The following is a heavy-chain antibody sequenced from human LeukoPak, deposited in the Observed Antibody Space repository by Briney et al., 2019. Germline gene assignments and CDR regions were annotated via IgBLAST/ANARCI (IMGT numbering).Heavy chain of an antibody. D-gene: IGHD3-9*01. CDR3: ARGQYDILTGLPLPDS. J-gene: IGHJ4*02. CDR1: GFTFSNYW. V-gene: IGHV3-48*01. Sequence: GESLRLSCAASGFTFSNYWMTWVRQAPGKGLEWVSYISSSSYTIYYADSVKGRFTISRDNAKNSLYLQMNSLRPEDTAVYYCARGQYDILTGLPLPDSWGQGTLVTVSS. CDR2: ISSSSYTI.